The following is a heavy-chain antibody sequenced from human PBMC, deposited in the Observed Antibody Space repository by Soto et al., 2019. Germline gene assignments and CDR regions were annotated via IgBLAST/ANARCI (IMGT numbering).Heavy chain of an antibody. V-gene: IGHV3-30-3*01. CDR3: ARDAPYYDSSGPLNYFDY. Sequence: QVQLVESGGGVVQPGRSLRLSCAASGFTFSSYAMHWVRQAPGKGLEWVAVISYDGSNKYYADSVKGRFTISRDNSKNTLYLQTNSLRAEDTAVYYCARDAPYYDSSGPLNYFDYWGQGTLVTVSS. CDR1: GFTFSSYA. D-gene: IGHD3-22*01. J-gene: IGHJ4*02. CDR2: ISYDGSNK.